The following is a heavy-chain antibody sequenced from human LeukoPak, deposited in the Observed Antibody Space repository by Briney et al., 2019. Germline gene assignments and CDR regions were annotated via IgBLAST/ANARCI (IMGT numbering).Heavy chain of an antibody. CDR3: ARDGEVLSSSWFWFDP. CDR2: INPSGGST. V-gene: IGHV1-46*01. Sequence: ASVKVSCKTSGYSFIDYYIHWVRQAPGQGLEWMGIINPSGGSTSYAQKFQGRVTMTRDMSTSTVYMELSSLRSEDTAVYYCARDGEVLSSSWFWFDPWGQGTLVTVSS. J-gene: IGHJ5*02. D-gene: IGHD6-13*01. CDR1: GYSFIDYY.